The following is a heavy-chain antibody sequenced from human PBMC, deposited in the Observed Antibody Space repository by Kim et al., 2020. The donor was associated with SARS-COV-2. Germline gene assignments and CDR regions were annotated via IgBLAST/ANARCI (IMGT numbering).Heavy chain of an antibody. CDR3: ARDHREWLQYTANWYFDL. CDR1: GGSISSYS. CDR2: ISYSGST. D-gene: IGHD3-3*01. J-gene: IGHJ2*01. Sequence: SETLSLTCTVSGGSISSYSWSWIRQPPGKGLEWIGYISYSGSTNYNPSSKSRVTISVDTSTNQSSLKLSSVTAADTAVYYCARDHREWLQYTANWYFDLWGRGTLVTVSS. V-gene: IGHV4-59*01.